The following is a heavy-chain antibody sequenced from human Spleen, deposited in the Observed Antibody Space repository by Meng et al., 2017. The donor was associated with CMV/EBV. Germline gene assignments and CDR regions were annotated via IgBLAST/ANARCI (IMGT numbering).Heavy chain of an antibody. Sequence: TFNTYDINWVRQAPGQGLEWMGGIIPIFHTTRYAQRFQGRVTITTDESTSTVYMEVTSLRSEDTAVYYCARNKDIVVVPAAISLAFDYWGQGTLVTVSS. J-gene: IGHJ4*02. CDR2: IIPIFHTT. CDR1: TFNTYD. V-gene: IGHV1-69*05. CDR3: ARNKDIVVVPAAISLAFDY. D-gene: IGHD2-2*01.